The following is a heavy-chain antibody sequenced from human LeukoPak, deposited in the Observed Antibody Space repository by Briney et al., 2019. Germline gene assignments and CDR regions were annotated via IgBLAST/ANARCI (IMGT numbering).Heavy chain of an antibody. Sequence: PSETLSLTCAVYGGSFSGYYWGWIRQPPGKGLEWIGSIYYSGSTYYNPSLNSRVTMSVDTSMNQFSLKLSSVTAADTAVYSCARTSSISLYNWFDPWGQGTLVTVSS. CDR2: IYYSGST. CDR3: ARTSSISLYNWFDP. D-gene: IGHD6-13*01. J-gene: IGHJ5*02. CDR1: GGSFSGYY. V-gene: IGHV4-34*01.